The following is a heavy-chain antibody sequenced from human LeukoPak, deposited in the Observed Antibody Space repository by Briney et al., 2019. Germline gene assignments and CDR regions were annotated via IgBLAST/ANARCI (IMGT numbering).Heavy chain of an antibody. V-gene: IGHV1-46*01. CDR1: GFTFTSYH. CDR2: INPSGGST. CDR3: AKEGIFGFYYFAL. J-gene: IGHJ4*02. D-gene: IGHD3-3*02. Sequence: GASVKVSCKASGFTFTSYHMHWVRQAPGQGLEWMGSINPSGGSTSYSQRFQGRVTMTRDMSTSTVYMELSSLTSEDTAVYYCAKEGIFGFYYFALWGQGTLVTVSS.